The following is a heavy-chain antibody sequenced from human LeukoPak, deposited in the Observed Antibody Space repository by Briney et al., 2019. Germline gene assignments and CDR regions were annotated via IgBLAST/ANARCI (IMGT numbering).Heavy chain of an antibody. Sequence: PGGSLRLSCAASGFTFSRYAMSWVRQAPGKGLEWVSAISGDVRSTFYADSVKGRFTISRDNSENTLSLQMNSLRADDTAVYYCVKRVDYSEKHYFDSWGRGTLVTVSS. D-gene: IGHD4-11*01. CDR3: VKRVDYSEKHYFDS. CDR2: ISGDVRST. CDR1: GFTFSRYA. V-gene: IGHV3-23*01. J-gene: IGHJ4*02.